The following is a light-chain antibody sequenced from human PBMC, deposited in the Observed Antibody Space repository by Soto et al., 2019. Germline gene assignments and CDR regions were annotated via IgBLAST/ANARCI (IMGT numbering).Light chain of an antibody. V-gene: IGKV3-20*01. Sequence: EIVLTQSPGTLSLSPGERATLSCRASQSVSSSYLAWYQQKPGQAPRLLIYGASTSATGIPDRFSGSGSGTDSTLTISRLEPEDFAVYYCQQYGSSSYTFGQGTKLEIK. CDR2: GAS. J-gene: IGKJ2*01. CDR3: QQYGSSSYT. CDR1: QSVSSSY.